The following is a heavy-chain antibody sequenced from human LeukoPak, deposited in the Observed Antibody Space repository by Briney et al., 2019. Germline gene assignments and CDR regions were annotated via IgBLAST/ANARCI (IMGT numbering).Heavy chain of an antibody. D-gene: IGHD3-22*01. Sequence: PSETLSLTCSISGGSITTNSYYWSWLRQPPGKGLEWIGHIYTSGSTNYNPSLKSRVTISVDTSKNQFSLKLSSVTAADTAVYYCARSGNYYDSSGYNYWGQGTLVTVSS. CDR2: IYTSGST. CDR1: GGSITTNSYY. V-gene: IGHV4-61*01. J-gene: IGHJ4*02. CDR3: ARSGNYYDSSGYNY.